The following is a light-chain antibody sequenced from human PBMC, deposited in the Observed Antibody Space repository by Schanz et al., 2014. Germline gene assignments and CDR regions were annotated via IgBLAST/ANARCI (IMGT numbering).Light chain of an antibody. J-gene: IGLJ3*02. CDR3: CSYAARNKWV. CDR2: EVS. Sequence: QSALTQPPSVSGSPGQSVTISCTGTSNDVGSYNRVSWYQQPPGTAPKLMIYEVSNRPSGVPDRFSGSKSGNTAFLTVSGLQAEDEGDYYCCSYAARNKWVFGGGTKLTVL. V-gene: IGLV2-18*02. CDR1: SNDVGSYNR.